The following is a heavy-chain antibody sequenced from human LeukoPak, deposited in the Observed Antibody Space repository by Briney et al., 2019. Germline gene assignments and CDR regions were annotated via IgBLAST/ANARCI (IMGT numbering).Heavy chain of an antibody. CDR1: GFTFSDYY. D-gene: IGHD3-22*01. J-gene: IGHJ3*02. Sequence: GGSLRLSCAASGFTFSDYYMSWIRQAPGKGLEWVSYISSSGSTIYYADSVKGRFTISRDNAKNSLYLQMNSLRAEDTAVYYCARDLYYDSSGYYEDIWGQGTMVTASS. CDR3: ARDLYYDSSGYYEDI. V-gene: IGHV3-11*01. CDR2: ISSSGSTI.